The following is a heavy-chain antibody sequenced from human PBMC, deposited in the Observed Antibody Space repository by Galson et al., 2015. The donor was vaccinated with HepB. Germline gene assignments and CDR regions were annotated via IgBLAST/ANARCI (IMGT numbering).Heavy chain of an antibody. CDR2: INPSGGST. CDR1: GYTFTSYY. J-gene: IGHJ6*02. CDR3: ARAGLPPYYYYGKDV. Sequence: SVKVSCKASGYTFTSYYMYWVRQAPGRGLEWMGIINPSGGSTSYPQKFQGRVTMTRDTSTSTVYMELSSLRSEDTAVYYCARAGLPPYYYYGKDVWGQGTPVTVSS. D-gene: IGHD4-11*01. V-gene: IGHV1-46*01.